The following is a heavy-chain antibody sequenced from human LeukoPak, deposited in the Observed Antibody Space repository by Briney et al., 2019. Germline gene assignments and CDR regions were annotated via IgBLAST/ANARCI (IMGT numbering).Heavy chain of an antibody. Sequence: PSETLSLTCTVSGGSISSGSYYWGYIRQPPQKGLEWIGSVYYSGSTYYNPSLKSRVTISVDTSKNQFSLKLSSVTAAGTAVYYCARQGLWELPTFDSWGQGTLVSVSS. CDR3: ARQGLWELPTFDS. J-gene: IGHJ4*02. V-gene: IGHV4-39*01. CDR1: GGSISSGSYY. CDR2: VYYSGST. D-gene: IGHD1-26*01.